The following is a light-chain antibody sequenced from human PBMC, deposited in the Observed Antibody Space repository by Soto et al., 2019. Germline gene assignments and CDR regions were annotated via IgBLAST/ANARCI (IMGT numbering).Light chain of an antibody. CDR2: AAS. CDR3: QQTYRHPRT. V-gene: IGKV1-17*02. Sequence: DLQMTQSPSSLSASVGDRVTITCRASQDIRGDLAWYQQKPGRAPKRLIYAASSLQSGVPSRFSGSGSGTEFTLTINDLQPDDVATYYCQQTYRHPRTFGQGT. J-gene: IGKJ1*01. CDR1: QDIRGD.